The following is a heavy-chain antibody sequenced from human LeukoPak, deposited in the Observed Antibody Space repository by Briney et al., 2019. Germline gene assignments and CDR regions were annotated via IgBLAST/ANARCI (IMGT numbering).Heavy chain of an antibody. CDR1: GVSISSRNSY. V-gene: IGHV4-39*01. CDR2: IYYSGNT. Sequence: SETLSLTCTVSGVSISSRNSYWGRSRQPPGKGLEWNGYIYYSGNTYYNASLKSQVSISIDTSKNQFSLRLTSVTAADTAVYYCARQTGSGLFILPGGQGTLVTVSS. CDR3: ARQTGSGLFILP. J-gene: IGHJ4*02. D-gene: IGHD3/OR15-3a*01.